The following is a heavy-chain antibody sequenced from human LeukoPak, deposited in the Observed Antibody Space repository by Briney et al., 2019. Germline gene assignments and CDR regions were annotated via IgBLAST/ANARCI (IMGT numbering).Heavy chain of an antibody. CDR1: GGSFSGCY. Sequence: SETLSLTCAVYGGSFSGCYWSWIRKPPGQGLEWIGEINHSGSTNYNPSLKSRVTISVDTSKDQFSLELSSVTAADTAVYYCASHYYDYVWGSYRPRGGYFDYWGQGTLVTVSS. CDR3: ASHYYDYVWGSYRPRGGYFDY. CDR2: INHSGST. J-gene: IGHJ4*02. D-gene: IGHD3-16*02. V-gene: IGHV4-34*01.